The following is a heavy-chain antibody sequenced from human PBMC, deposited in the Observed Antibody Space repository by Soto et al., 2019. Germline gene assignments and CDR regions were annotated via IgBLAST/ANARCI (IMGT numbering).Heavy chain of an antibody. CDR2: INHSGST. CDR1: GGSFSGYY. CDR3: ARGRRIAAAGTGFVY. J-gene: IGHJ4*02. V-gene: IGHV4-34*01. D-gene: IGHD6-13*01. Sequence: TLSLTCAVYGGSFSGYYWSWIRQPPGKGLEWIGEINHSGSTNYNPSLKSRVTISVDTSKNQFSLKLSSVTAADTAVYYCARGRRIAAAGTGFVYWGQGTLVTVSS.